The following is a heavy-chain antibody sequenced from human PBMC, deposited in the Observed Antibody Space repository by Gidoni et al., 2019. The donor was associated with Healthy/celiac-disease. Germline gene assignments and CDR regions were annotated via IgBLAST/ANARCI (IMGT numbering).Heavy chain of an antibody. J-gene: IGHJ4*02. D-gene: IGHD2-15*01. CDR3: ARDLYCSGGSCYYGGFDY. Sequence: EVQLVESGGGLVKPGGSLRLSCAASGFTFSSYSMNWVRQAPGKGLEWVSSISSSSSYIYYADSVKGRFTISRDNAKNSLYLQMNSLRAEDTAVYYCARDLYCSGGSCYYGGFDYWGQGTLVTVSS. CDR1: GFTFSSYS. CDR2: ISSSSSYI. V-gene: IGHV3-21*01.